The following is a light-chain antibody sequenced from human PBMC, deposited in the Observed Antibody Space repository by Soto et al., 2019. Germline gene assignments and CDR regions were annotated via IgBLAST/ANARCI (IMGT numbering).Light chain of an antibody. J-gene: IGLJ1*01. CDR3: AGWDCSPSGRGV. CDR1: SSNIGSNY. V-gene: IGLV1-47*01. Sequence: QSVLTQPPSASGTPGQRVTISCSGSSSNIGSNYVYWYQQLPGTAPKLLIYRNNQRPSGVPDRFSGSKSGTSASPAISGLRSEDEADYYCAGWDCSPSGRGVFGTGTKVTVL. CDR2: RNN.